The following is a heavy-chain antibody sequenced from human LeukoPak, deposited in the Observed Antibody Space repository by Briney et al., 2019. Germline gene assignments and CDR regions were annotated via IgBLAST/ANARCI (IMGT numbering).Heavy chain of an antibody. D-gene: IGHD2-21*02. Sequence: SVKVSCKASGGTFSSYAISWVRQAPGQGLEWMGGIIPIFDTANYAQKFQGRVTITADESTSTAYMELSSLRSEDTAVYYCARDSDYGVVTAILRDWGQGTLVTVSS. V-gene: IGHV1-69*13. CDR1: GGTFSSYA. CDR2: IIPIFDTA. CDR3: ARDSDYGVVTAILRD. J-gene: IGHJ4*02.